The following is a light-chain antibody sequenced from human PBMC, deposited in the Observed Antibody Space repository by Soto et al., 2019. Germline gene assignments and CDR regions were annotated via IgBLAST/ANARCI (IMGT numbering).Light chain of an antibody. CDR2: EVT. V-gene: IGLV2-14*01. CDR3: SSYTSSNALVL. J-gene: IGLJ2*01. Sequence: QSALTQPASVSGSPGQSITISCTGTSSDVGGYNYVSWYQQHPGKAPILMIYEVTNRPSGVSNRFSGSKSGNTASLTISGLLPEEEAGDYCSSYTSSNALVLFGGGTKLTVL. CDR1: SSDVGGYNY.